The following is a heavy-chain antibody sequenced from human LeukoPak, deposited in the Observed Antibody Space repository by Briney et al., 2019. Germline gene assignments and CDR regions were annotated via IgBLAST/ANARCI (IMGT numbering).Heavy chain of an antibody. CDR3: EIRLVGFFFNS. CDR2: IFYSGIT. V-gene: IGHV4-39*01. J-gene: IGHJ4*02. D-gene: IGHD3-9*01. Sequence: SETLSLTCSVSGDSVSSTTSYWTWIRQPPGQGLEYIGSIFYSGITFYNPSLKSRVTMSVDTSKNQFSLKLNSVTAADTAVSFCEIRLVGFFFNSWGQGTLVAVSS. CDR1: GDSVSSTTSY.